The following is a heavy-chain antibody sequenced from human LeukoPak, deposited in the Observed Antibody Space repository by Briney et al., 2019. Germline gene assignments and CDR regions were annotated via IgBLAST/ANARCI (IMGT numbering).Heavy chain of an antibody. V-gene: IGHV3-48*03. D-gene: IGHD3-10*01. Sequence: GGSLRLSCAASGFTFSSYEMNWVRQAPGKGLEWVSHISSSGSTIYYADSVKGRFTISRDNSKNTLYLQMNSLRAEDTAVYYCAKDMVRGVIITYYFDYWGQGTLVTVSS. CDR1: GFTFSSYE. CDR2: ISSSGSTI. CDR3: AKDMVRGVIITYYFDY. J-gene: IGHJ4*02.